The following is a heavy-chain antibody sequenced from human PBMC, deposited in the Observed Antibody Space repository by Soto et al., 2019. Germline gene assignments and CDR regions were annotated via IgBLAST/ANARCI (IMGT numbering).Heavy chain of an antibody. CDR1: GFIVSDTY. Sequence: EVQLVESGGGLVQPGGSLRLSCTASGFIVSDTYVNWVRQAPGKGLEWVSVISNCGDTHYADSVRGRVSLSRDLSDNTLHLKMNNLRVEDTAVYYCAREPRYCRGGSCSITGDAYDIWGQGTMVTVSS. J-gene: IGHJ3*02. V-gene: IGHV3-66*01. CDR2: ISNCGDT. CDR3: AREPRYCRGGSCSITGDAYDI. D-gene: IGHD2-15*01.